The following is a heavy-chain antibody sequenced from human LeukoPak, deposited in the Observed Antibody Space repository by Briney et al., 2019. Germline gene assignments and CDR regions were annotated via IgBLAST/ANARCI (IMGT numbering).Heavy chain of an antibody. Sequence: PGGSLRLSCAASGFTFSSYWMSWVRQAPGKGLEWVANIKQDGSEKYYVDSVKGRFTISRDNAKNSLYLQMNSLRAEDTAVYYCARDPLVPAAWSWFDPWGQGTLVTVSS. J-gene: IGHJ5*02. CDR3: ARDPLVPAAWSWFDP. CDR2: IKQDGSEK. D-gene: IGHD2-2*01. CDR1: GFTFSSYW. V-gene: IGHV3-7*01.